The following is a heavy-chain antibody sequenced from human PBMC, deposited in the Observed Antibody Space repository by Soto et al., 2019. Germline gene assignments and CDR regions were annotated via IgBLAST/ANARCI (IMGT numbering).Heavy chain of an antibody. D-gene: IGHD6-13*01. J-gene: IGHJ6*02. CDR1: GGSISSGGYY. V-gene: IGHV4-31*03. CDR3: AIDHSSSWHYYYGMDV. Sequence: QVQLQESGPGLVKPSQTLSLTCTVSGGSISSGGYYWSWIRQHPGKGLEWIGYIYYSGSTYYNPSLKSRVTISVDTSKNQFDLKLSSVNAADTAVYYCAIDHSSSWHYYYGMDVWGQGTTVTVSS. CDR2: IYYSGST.